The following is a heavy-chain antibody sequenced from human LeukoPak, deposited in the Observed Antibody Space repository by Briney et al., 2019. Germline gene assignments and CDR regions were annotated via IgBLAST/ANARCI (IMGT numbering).Heavy chain of an antibody. CDR2: INWNGGST. V-gene: IGHV3-20*04. CDR1: GGSFSFYS. CDR3: ARVSDISVAAYFDY. Sequence: ETLSLTCGLYGGSFSFYSWSWIRQPPGKGLEWVSTINWNGGSTGYADSVKGRFTISRDNAKNSLYLQMNSLRAEDTALYYCARVSDISVAAYFDYWGQGTLVTVSS. J-gene: IGHJ4*02. D-gene: IGHD6-19*01.